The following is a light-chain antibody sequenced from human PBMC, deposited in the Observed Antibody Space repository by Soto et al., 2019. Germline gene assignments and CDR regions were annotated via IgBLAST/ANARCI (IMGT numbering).Light chain of an antibody. V-gene: IGKV3-20*01. Sequence: ESMLTQSPGTLSLSPGERATLSCRASQSVSTRYLAWYQQKPGQAPRLLIYGASSRAAGIPDRFSGSGSGTDFTLTIIRLGPEDFEVYSCHQFGSSPLAFTFGQGTKLEI. CDR2: GAS. CDR3: HQFGSSPLAFT. CDR1: QSVSTRY. J-gene: IGKJ2*01.